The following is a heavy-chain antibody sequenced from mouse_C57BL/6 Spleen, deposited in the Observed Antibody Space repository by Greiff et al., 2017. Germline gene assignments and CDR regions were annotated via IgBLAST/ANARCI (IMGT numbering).Heavy chain of an antibody. Sequence: EVKVVESGGGLVQPGGSLKLSCAASGFTFSDYGMAWVRQAPRKGPEWVAFISNLAYSIYYADTVTGRFTISRENAKNTLYLEMSSLRSEDTAMYYCARQGLGRGFAYWGQGTLVTVSA. V-gene: IGHV5-15*01. CDR1: GFTFSDYG. J-gene: IGHJ3*01. CDR3: ARQGLGRGFAY. CDR2: ISNLAYSI. D-gene: IGHD4-1*01.